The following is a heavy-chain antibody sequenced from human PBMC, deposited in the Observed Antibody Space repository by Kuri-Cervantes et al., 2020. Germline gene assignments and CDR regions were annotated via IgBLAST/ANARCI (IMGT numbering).Heavy chain of an antibody. CDR2: INHSGST. J-gene: IGHJ5*02. Sequence: SETLSLTCAVYGGSFSGYYWNWIRQPPGKGLEWIGEINHSGSTNYNPSLKSRATISIDTSKNQFSLKLSSVTAADTAVYYCARGPSYPWFDPWGQGTLVTVSS. CDR3: ARGPSYPWFDP. CDR1: GGSFSGYY. V-gene: IGHV4-34*01.